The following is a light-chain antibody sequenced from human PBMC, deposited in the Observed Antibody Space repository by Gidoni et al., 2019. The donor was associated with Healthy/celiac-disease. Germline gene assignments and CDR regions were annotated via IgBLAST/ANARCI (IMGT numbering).Light chain of an antibody. V-gene: IGKV3-20*01. CDR1: QSVSSSY. CDR2: GAS. CDR3: QQYGSSPYT. J-gene: IGKJ2*01. Sequence: EIVLTQSPGTLSLSPGERATLSCRASQSVSSSYLAWYQQKPGQAPRLLIYGASSKATCIPDQFSCRWSGTDFPLTISRLEPEDFAVYYCQQYGSSPYTFGQGTKLEIK.